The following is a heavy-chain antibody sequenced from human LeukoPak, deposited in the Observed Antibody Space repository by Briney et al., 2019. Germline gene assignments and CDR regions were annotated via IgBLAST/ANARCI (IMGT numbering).Heavy chain of an antibody. D-gene: IGHD2-15*01. CDR1: GGSISSGGYY. Sequence: PSQTLSLTCTVSGGSISSGGYYWSWIRQHPGKGLEWIGYIYYSGSTYYNPSLKSRVTISVDTSKNQFSLKLSSVTAADTAVYYCARGASGDTIIGSDAFDIWGQGTMVTVSS. CDR3: ARGASGDTIIGSDAFDI. V-gene: IGHV4-31*03. J-gene: IGHJ3*02. CDR2: IYYSGST.